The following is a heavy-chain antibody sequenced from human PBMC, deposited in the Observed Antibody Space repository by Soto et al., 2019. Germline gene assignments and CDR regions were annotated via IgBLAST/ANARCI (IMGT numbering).Heavy chain of an antibody. Sequence: WTWIRQPPGTGLEWMGYIFNSGTTFYNPSLTSRLSISMDTSGNHFSLELRSVTAADTAIYYCALALGPTTGLDYWGQGTLVTVSS. D-gene: IGHD1-26*01. J-gene: IGHJ4*02. V-gene: IGHV4-31*02. CDR2: IFNSGTT. CDR3: ALALGPTTGLDY.